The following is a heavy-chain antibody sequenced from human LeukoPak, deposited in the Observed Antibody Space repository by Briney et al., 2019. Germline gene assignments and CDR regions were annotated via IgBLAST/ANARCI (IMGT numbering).Heavy chain of an antibody. Sequence: GRSLRLSCAASGFTLRSYWMHWVRQAPGKGLVWVSRLNSDGTSTNYADSVKGRFTISRDNAKSTLYLQMNSLRAEDTAMYYCARDPPPGRDGYNGWDWGQGTLVTVSS. CDR2: LNSDGTST. CDR3: ARDPPPGRDGYNGWD. J-gene: IGHJ4*02. CDR1: GFTLRSYW. D-gene: IGHD5-24*01. V-gene: IGHV3-74*01.